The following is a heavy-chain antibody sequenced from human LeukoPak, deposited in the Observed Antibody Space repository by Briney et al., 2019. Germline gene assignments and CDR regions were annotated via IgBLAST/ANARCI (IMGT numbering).Heavy chain of an antibody. CDR2: IWYDGSNK. V-gene: IGHV3-33*01. Sequence: GRYLRLSCAASGFTFSSYGMHWVRQAPGKGLEWVAVIWYDGSNKYYADSVKGRFTISRDNSKNTLYLQMNSLRAEDTAVYYCARESYGDYDLDLPIDYWGQGTLVTVSS. D-gene: IGHD4-17*01. CDR1: GFTFSSYG. CDR3: ARESYGDYDLDLPIDY. J-gene: IGHJ4*02.